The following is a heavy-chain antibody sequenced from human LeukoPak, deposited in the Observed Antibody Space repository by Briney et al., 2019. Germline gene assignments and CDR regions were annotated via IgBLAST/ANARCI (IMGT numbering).Heavy chain of an antibody. J-gene: IGHJ6*03. Sequence: ASVKVSCKASGYTFTGYYMHWVRQAPGQGLEWMGWINPNSGGTNYAQKFQGRVTMTRDTSISTAYMELSRLRSDDTAVYYCARVGTVTTLQGTDYYYYYMDVWGKGTTVTVSS. CDR2: INPNSGGT. CDR3: ARVGTVTTLQGTDYYYYYMDV. V-gene: IGHV1-2*02. D-gene: IGHD4-17*01. CDR1: GYTFTGYY.